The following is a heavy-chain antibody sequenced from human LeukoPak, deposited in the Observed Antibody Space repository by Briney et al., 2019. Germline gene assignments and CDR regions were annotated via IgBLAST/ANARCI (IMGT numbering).Heavy chain of an antibody. V-gene: IGHV4-31*03. D-gene: IGHD2-15*01. J-gene: IGHJ4*02. Sequence: SQTLSLTCTVPGGSISRGDYYCCWNRHHPGKALEWIGYIHYSGSTYYNPSLKSRVTISVDTSKKQFSLKLSSVTAADTAVYYCARVGVAAKSSRYFDYWGQGTLVTVSS. CDR2: IHYSGST. CDR3: ARVGVAAKSSRYFDY. CDR1: GGSISRGDYY.